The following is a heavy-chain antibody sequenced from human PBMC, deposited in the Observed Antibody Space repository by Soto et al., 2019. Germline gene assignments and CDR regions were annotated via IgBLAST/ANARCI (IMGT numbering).Heavy chain of an antibody. J-gene: IGHJ3*02. CDR2: ISGSGGST. Sequence: EVQLLESGGGLVQPGGALRLSCAASGFTFSSYAMSWVRQAPGEGLEWGSAISGSGGSTYYADSVKGRFTISRDNSKNTLYLQMNSLRAEDTAVYYCAKDLVLVVAATPDAFDIWGQGTMVTVSS. CDR3: AKDLVLVVAATPDAFDI. D-gene: IGHD2-15*01. CDR1: GFTFSSYA. V-gene: IGHV3-23*01.